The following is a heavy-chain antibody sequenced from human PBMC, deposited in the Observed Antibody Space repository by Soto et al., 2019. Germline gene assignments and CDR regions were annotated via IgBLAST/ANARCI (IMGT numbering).Heavy chain of an antibody. CDR1: GDSFTGYY. Sequence: QVQLVQSGAEVKMPGASVKVSCKASGDSFTGYYLHWVRQAPGQGLEWMGWISPDSGGTNYAPKFRGWVTMTRDTSIRTAYMELSGLKSDDTAVYFCVRAETFYPGNTFDYWGQGALVTVSS. V-gene: IGHV1-2*04. D-gene: IGHD1-1*01. CDR2: ISPDSGGT. J-gene: IGHJ4*02. CDR3: VRAETFYPGNTFDY.